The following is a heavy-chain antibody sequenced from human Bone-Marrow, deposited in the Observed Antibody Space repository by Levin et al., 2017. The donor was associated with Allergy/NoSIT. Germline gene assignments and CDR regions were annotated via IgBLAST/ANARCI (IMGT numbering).Heavy chain of an antibody. D-gene: IGHD2-15*01. Sequence: KISCKASGGTFSSYAISWVRQAPGQGLEWMGVNIPIFGTANYAQKFQGRVTITADESTSTAYMGLSCLRSEDTAVYYCARGSDYCSGGSCYSDYYYMDVWGKGTTVTVSS. CDR2: NIPIFGTA. CDR1: GGTFSSYA. V-gene: IGHV1-69*01. J-gene: IGHJ6*03. CDR3: ARGSDYCSGGSCYSDYYYMDV.